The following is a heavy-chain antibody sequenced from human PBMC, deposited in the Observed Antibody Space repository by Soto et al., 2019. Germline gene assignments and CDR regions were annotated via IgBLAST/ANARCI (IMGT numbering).Heavy chain of an antibody. CDR3: ARDGTPPDRYGSQADRWHYFDY. J-gene: IGHJ4*02. CDR1: GFTFSSYA. V-gene: IGHV3-30-3*01. D-gene: IGHD1-26*01. CDR2: ISYDGSNK. Sequence: QVHLVESGGGVVQPGRSLRLSCAASGFTFSSYAMHWVRQAPGKGLAWVAVISYDGSNKYYADSVKGRFTISRDNSKNTLYLQMNSRTAEDTAVYYCARDGTPPDRYGSQADRWHYFDYWGQGTLVTVSS.